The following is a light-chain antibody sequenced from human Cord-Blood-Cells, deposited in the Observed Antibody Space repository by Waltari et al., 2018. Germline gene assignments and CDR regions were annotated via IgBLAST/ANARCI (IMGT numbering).Light chain of an antibody. CDR1: SGHRSYD. V-gene: IGLV4-69*01. J-gene: IGLJ3*02. Sequence: QLVLTQSPSASASLGAPVKLTCTLSSGHRSYDIAWHQQQPEKGPRYLMKLNSDGSHSKGDVIPDRFSGSSSGAERYLTISSHQSEDEADYYCETWGTGIWVFGGGTKLTVL. CDR2: LNSDGSH. CDR3: ETWGTGIWV.